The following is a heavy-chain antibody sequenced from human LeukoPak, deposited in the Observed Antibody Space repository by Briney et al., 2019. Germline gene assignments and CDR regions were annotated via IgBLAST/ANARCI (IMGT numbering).Heavy chain of an antibody. Sequence: SETLSLTCTVSGGSISSSGYYWGWIRQPPGEGLEWIGSISSGGSAHYIPSLKSRVTISVDTPKNQFSLKLSPVTAADTAVYYCARRSYDGSGYYYVDYWGQGTLVTVSS. CDR1: GGSISSSGYY. V-gene: IGHV4-39*01. J-gene: IGHJ4*02. D-gene: IGHD3-22*01. CDR3: ARRSYDGSGYYYVDY. CDR2: ISSGGSA.